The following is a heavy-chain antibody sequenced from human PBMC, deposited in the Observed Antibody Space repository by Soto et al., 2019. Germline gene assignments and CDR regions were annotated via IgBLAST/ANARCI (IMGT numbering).Heavy chain of an antibody. Sequence: EVQLVESGGGLVKPGGSLRLSCAASGFTFNTYDMNWVRQAPGKGLEWVSSITTSSAYIYYADSLKGRITISRDNAKNSLFLPMNSLRAEDTAVYYCVRSGTARLLRHSWFDTGGQGTLVTVSS. J-gene: IGHJ5*02. CDR3: VRSGTARLLRHSWFDT. CDR1: GFTFNTYD. CDR2: ITTSSAYI. V-gene: IGHV3-21*01. D-gene: IGHD2-21*01.